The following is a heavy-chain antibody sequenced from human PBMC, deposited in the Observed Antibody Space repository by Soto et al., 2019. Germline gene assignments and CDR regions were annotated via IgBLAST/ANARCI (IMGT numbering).Heavy chain of an antibody. Sequence: EVQLLESGGGLVQPGGSLRLYCTASGFTFSYCAMTWVRQTPGKGLEWVSTITGSGDKTSYSNSVEGRFTISRDNSNNTLYLQMNSLRAEDTALYYCVKSHLWWCLRSDYFGLGTLVTVSS. CDR2: ITGSGDKT. CDR3: VKSHLWWCLRSDY. D-gene: IGHD2-8*02. V-gene: IGHV3-23*01. CDR1: GFTFSYCA. J-gene: IGHJ4*02.